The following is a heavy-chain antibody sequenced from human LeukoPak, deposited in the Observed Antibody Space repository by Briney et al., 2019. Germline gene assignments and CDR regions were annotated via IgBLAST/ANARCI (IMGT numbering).Heavy chain of an antibody. Sequence: GGSLRLSCAASGFTFSSYGMHWVRQAPGKGLEWVAVIWYDGSNKYYADSVKGRFTISRDNSKNTLYLQMNSLRAEDTAVYYCAKGGIPYSYGSNFDYWGQGTLVTVSS. CDR2: IWYDGSNK. V-gene: IGHV3-30*02. CDR3: AKGGIPYSYGSNFDY. D-gene: IGHD5-18*01. J-gene: IGHJ4*02. CDR1: GFTFSSYG.